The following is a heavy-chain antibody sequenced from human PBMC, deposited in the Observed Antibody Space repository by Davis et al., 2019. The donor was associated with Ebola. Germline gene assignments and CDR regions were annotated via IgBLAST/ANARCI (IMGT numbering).Heavy chain of an antibody. CDR1: GFSFSTYS. Sequence: PGGSLRLSCADSGFSFSTYSMHWVRQAPGKGLEWVSYISSSSSTSNYADSVKGRFTISRDNAKNSLCLQMNSLRDEDSAVYYCVRGGFDYWGQGTLVTVSS. J-gene: IGHJ4*02. CDR3: VRGGFDY. CDR2: ISSSSSTS. V-gene: IGHV3-48*02.